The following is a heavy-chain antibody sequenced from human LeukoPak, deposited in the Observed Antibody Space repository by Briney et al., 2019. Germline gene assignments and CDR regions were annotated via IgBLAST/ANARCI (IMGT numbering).Heavy chain of an antibody. CDR3: ARGTAAGRRESNFDY. D-gene: IGHD6-13*01. V-gene: IGHV3-11*05. CDR1: GFAFSDYY. Sequence: GGSLRLSCAASGFAFSDYYMSWIRQAPGKGLEWLSYISSTSSFTNYADSVKGRFTISRDNAKNSLYLQMNSLRAEDTAVYYCARGTAAGRRESNFDYWGQGTLVTVSS. CDR2: ISSTSSFT. J-gene: IGHJ4*02.